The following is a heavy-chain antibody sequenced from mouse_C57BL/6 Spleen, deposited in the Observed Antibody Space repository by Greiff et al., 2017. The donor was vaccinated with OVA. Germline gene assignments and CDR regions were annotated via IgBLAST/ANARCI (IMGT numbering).Heavy chain of an antibody. D-gene: IGHD3-3*01. Sequence: VQLQQSGAELVKPGASVKISCKASGYAFSSYWMNWVKQRPGKGLEWIGQIYPGDGDTNYNGKFKGKATLTADKSSSTAYMQLSSLTSEDSAVYFCARVGAGGAWFAYWGQGTLVTVSA. CDR3: ARVGAGGAWFAY. V-gene: IGHV1-80*01. CDR2: IYPGDGDT. J-gene: IGHJ3*01. CDR1: GYAFSSYW.